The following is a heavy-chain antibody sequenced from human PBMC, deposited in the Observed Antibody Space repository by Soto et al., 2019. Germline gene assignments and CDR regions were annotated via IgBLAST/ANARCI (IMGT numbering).Heavy chain of an antibody. CDR3: AKATATGGGAFEI. J-gene: IGHJ3*02. CDR2: ILVGGST. CDR1: GFICISHD. Sequence: LRLSCAVSGFICISHDMSWVRQAPGKGLAWVSTILVGGSTHYEDSVQGRFTISRDTSKNTVYLHMNSLTAGDTAVYYCAKATATGGGAFEIYGQGTMVTVSS. D-gene: IGHD2-8*02. V-gene: IGHV3-23*01.